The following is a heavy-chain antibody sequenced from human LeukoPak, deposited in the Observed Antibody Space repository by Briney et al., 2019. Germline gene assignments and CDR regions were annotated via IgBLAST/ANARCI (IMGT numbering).Heavy chain of an antibody. CDR1: GGSFSGYY. J-gene: IGHJ3*02. V-gene: IGHV4-34*01. Sequence: SETLSLTCAVYGGSFSGYYWSWIRQPPGKGLEWIGEINHSGSTNYNPSLKSRVTISVDTSKNQFSLKLSSVTAADTAVYYCARSARWLGDAFDIWGQGTMVTVSS. D-gene: IGHD4-23*01. CDR2: INHSGST. CDR3: ARSARWLGDAFDI.